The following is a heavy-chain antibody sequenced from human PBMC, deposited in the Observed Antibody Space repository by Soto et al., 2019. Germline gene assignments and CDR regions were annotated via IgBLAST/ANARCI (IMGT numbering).Heavy chain of an antibody. V-gene: IGHV4-59*11. CDR1: GGSISGHY. J-gene: IGHJ5*02. Sequence: QVQLQESGPGLVKPSETLSLTCTVSGGSISGHYWSWIRQPPGKGLEWIGYIYYSGSTNYNPSLKSRVTISVDTSKNQFSLKLSSVTAADTAVYYCARDPIGYGGWFDPWGQGTLVTVSS. CDR3: ARDPIGYGGWFDP. CDR2: IYYSGST. D-gene: IGHD5-12*01.